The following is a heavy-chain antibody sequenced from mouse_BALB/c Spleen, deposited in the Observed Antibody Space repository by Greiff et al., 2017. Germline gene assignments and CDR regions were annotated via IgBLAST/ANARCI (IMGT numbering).Heavy chain of an antibody. V-gene: IGHV1-4*01. CDR3: ARDRKEDHYYAMDE. CDR1: GYTFTSYW. J-gene: IGHJ4*01. Sequence: VQLQESGAELATPGASVKMSCKASGYTFTSYWMHWVNQRPGQGLEWIGYINPSTGYTEYNQKFKDKATLTADKSSSTAYMQLSSLTSEDSAVYYCARDRKEDHYYAMDEGGEGTAGT. CDR2: INPSTGYT. D-gene: IGHD2-14*01.